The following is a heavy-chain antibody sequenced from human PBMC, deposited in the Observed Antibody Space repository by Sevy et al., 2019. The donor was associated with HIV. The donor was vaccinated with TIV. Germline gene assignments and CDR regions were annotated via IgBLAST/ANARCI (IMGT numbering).Heavy chain of an antibody. CDR3: VKDIAASGARNYFDY. Sequence: GGSLRLSCAASGFTFDDYAMHWVRQGPGKGLEWVSGISWNSDNIGYADSLKGRFTVSRDNAKNSLHLQMNSLRVEDTAVYYCVKDIAASGARNYFDYWGQGTLVTFSS. V-gene: IGHV3-9*01. J-gene: IGHJ4*02. CDR2: ISWNSDNI. CDR1: GFTFDDYA. D-gene: IGHD6-13*01.